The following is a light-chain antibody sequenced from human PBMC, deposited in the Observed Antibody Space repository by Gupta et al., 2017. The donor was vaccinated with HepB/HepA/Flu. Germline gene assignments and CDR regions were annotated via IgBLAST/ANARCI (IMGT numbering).Light chain of an antibody. CDR3: QQYGSSPT. J-gene: IGKJ1*01. V-gene: IGKV3-20*01. Sequence: ELASTQSPGTLSLSPGERATVACRASQSVSSSYSAWYQQKPGQAPRLLIDGATSRATGSPNRFSGSGSGTDFTLTISRLEPEDFAVYYCQQYGSSPTFGQGTKVEIK. CDR1: QSVSSSY. CDR2: GAT.